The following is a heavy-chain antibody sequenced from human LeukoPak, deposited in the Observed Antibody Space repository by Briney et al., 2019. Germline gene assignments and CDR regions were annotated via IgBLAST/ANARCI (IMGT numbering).Heavy chain of an antibody. V-gene: IGHV3-23*01. J-gene: IGHJ4*02. Sequence: PGGSLRLSCAASGFTFRSYAMSWVRQAPGKGLEWVSAISGSGGSTHYADSVKGRFTISRDSSKSTLYLQMNSLRAEDTAVYYCAKQLGYCSDGSCYFPYWGQGTLVTVSS. CDR3: AKQLGYCSDGSCYFPY. CDR1: GFTFRSYA. D-gene: IGHD2-15*01. CDR2: ISGSGGST.